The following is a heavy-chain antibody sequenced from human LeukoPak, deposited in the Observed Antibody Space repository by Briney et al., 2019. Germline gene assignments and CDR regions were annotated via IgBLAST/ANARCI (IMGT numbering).Heavy chain of an antibody. J-gene: IGHJ3*02. CDR1: GFTFSSYA. Sequence: GGSLRLSRAASGFTFSSYAMSWVRQAPGKGLEWVSAISGSGGSTYYADSVKGRFTISRDNSKNTLYLQMNSLRAEDTAVYYCAKGRWNLVAFDIWGQGTMVTVSS. V-gene: IGHV3-23*01. CDR2: ISGSGGST. CDR3: AKGRWNLVAFDI. D-gene: IGHD1-1*01.